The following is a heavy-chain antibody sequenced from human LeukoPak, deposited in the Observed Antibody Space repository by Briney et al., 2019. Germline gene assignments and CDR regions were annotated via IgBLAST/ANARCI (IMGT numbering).Heavy chain of an antibody. CDR3: ARGTYYYDSSGYDFDY. J-gene: IGHJ4*02. D-gene: IGHD3-22*01. CDR1: GFTFSSYS. CDR2: ISSSSSTI. Sequence: PGGSLRLSCAASGFTFSSYSMNWVRQAPGKGLEWVSYISSSSSTIYYADSVKARFTISRDNAKNPLYLQMNSLRAEDTAVYYCARGTYYYDSSGYDFDYWGQGTLVTVSS. V-gene: IGHV3-48*01.